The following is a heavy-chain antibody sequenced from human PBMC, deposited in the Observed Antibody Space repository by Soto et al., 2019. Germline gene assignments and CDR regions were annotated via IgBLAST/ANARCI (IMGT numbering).Heavy chain of an antibody. J-gene: IGHJ4*02. Sequence: EVQLVESGGGLVKPGGSLRLSCAASGFTFSSYSMNWVRQAPGKGLEWVSSISSSSSYIYYADSVKGRFTISRDNAKNSLYLQMNSLRAEDTAVYYCARGSLAAAPPLDYWGQGTLLTVSS. D-gene: IGHD6-13*01. V-gene: IGHV3-21*01. CDR2: ISSSSSYI. CDR1: GFTFSSYS. CDR3: ARGSLAAAPPLDY.